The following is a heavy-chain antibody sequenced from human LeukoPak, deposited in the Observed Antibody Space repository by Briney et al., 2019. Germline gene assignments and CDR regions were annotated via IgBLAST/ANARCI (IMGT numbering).Heavy chain of an antibody. Sequence: PSETLSLTCTVSGGSISSYYWSWIRQPPGKGLEWIGYIYYSGSTNYNPSLKSRVTISVDTSKNQFSLKLSSVTAADTAVYYCARDLRGRWSHWFDPWGQGTLVTVSS. J-gene: IGHJ5*02. V-gene: IGHV4-59*01. CDR2: IYYSGST. CDR1: GGSISSYY. CDR3: ARDLRGRWSHWFDP. D-gene: IGHD5-24*01.